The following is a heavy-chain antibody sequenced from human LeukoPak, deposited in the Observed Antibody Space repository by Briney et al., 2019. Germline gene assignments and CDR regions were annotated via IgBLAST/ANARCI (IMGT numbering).Heavy chain of an antibody. CDR2: INQDGSAK. CDR3: AGWDIRGTAHQLDY. V-gene: IGHV3-7*01. J-gene: IGHJ4*02. CDR1: GFTLNSHW. D-gene: IGHD1-7*01. Sequence: PGGSLRLSCAVSGFTLNSHWMSWVRQAPGKGLEWVANINQDGSAKYYVDSVRGRFTISRDNAKNSMYLQMNSLRAEDTAVYYCAGWDIRGTAHQLDYWGQGTLVTVSS.